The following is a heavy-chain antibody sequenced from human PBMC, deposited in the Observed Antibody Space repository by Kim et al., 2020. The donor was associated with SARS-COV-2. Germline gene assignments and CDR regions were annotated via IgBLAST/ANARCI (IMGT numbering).Heavy chain of an antibody. Sequence: GGSLRLSCAASGFTFSSYEMNWVRQAPGKGLEWVSYISSSGSTIYYADSVKGRFTISRDNAKNSLYLQMNSLRAEDTAVYYCAREEEARITIFGVDRFYYYYRMDVWGQGTTVTVSS. CDR2: ISSSGSTI. J-gene: IGHJ6*02. V-gene: IGHV3-48*03. D-gene: IGHD3-3*01. CDR1: GFTFSSYE. CDR3: AREEEARITIFGVDRFYYYYRMDV.